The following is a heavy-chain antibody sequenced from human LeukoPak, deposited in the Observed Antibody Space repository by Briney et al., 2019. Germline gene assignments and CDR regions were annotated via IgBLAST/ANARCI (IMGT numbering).Heavy chain of an antibody. J-gene: IGHJ4*02. Sequence: GESLKISCQGSGYSFTSYWIGWVRRMPGKGLEWMGIIYPGDSDTRYSPSFQGQVTISADKSISTAYLQWSSLKASDTAMYYCARGPPYIRYAAPLFDYWGQGTLVTVSS. D-gene: IGHD3-9*01. CDR2: IYPGDSDT. CDR1: GYSFTSYW. CDR3: ARGPPYIRYAAPLFDY. V-gene: IGHV5-51*01.